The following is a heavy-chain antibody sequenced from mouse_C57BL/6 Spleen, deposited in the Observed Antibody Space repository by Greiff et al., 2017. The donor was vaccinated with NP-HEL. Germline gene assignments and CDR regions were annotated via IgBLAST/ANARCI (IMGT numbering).Heavy chain of an antibody. CDR3: ERWKYYGSSYGYFDV. Sequence: EVQLQESGGGLVQPGGSLSLSCAASGFTFTDYYMSWVRQPPGKALEWLGFIRNKANGYTTVYSASVKGRFTISRDNSQSIRYLQMNALRAEDSATYYCERWKYYGSSYGYFDVWGTGTTVTVSS. CDR1: GFTFTDYY. CDR2: IRNKANGYTT. J-gene: IGHJ1*03. V-gene: IGHV7-3*01. D-gene: IGHD1-1*01.